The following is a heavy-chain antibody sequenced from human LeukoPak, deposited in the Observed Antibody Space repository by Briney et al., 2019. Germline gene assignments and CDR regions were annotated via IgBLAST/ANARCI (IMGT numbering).Heavy chain of an antibody. Sequence: GGSLRLSCAASGFTFSTYAMNWVRQAPGKGLEWVSYISGSGNAIYYAESVKGRFTISRDNAKNSLYLQMNSLRDEDTAVYYCARGDYDFDFWGQGTLVTVSS. D-gene: IGHD5-12*01. V-gene: IGHV3-48*02. CDR3: ARGDYDFDF. CDR2: ISGSGNAI. CDR1: GFTFSTYA. J-gene: IGHJ4*02.